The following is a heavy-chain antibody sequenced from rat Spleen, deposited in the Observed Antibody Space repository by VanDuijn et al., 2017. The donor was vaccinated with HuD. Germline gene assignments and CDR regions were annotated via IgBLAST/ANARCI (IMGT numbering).Heavy chain of an antibody. CDR3: ARWDYYSPRWYFDF. Sequence: EVQLQEXGPXXVKPSQXXXLTXXXTGXXITXXXWGXXXKFPGSKRQWMGYITSAGSTNYNPSLKSRISITRDTSKEQFFLQVNSVTTEDTATYFCARWDYYSPRWYFDFWGPGTLLTVSS. CDR1: GXXITXXX. CDR2: ITSAGST. D-gene: IGHD1-1*01. J-gene: IGHJ1*01. V-gene: IGHV3-3*01.